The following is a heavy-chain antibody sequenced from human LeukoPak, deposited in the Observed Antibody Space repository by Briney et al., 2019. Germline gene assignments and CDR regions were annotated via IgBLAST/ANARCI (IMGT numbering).Heavy chain of an antibody. Sequence: ASVKVSCKASGYTFTSYGISWVRQAPGQGLEWMGWISAYNGNTNYAQKLQGRVTMTTDTSTSTAYMELRNLRSDDTAVCYCARDTRRNTYYDIWGIDYWGQGTLVTVSS. CDR2: ISAYNGNT. V-gene: IGHV1-18*04. CDR1: GYTFTSYG. J-gene: IGHJ4*02. D-gene: IGHD3-9*01. CDR3: ARDTRRNTYYDIWGIDY.